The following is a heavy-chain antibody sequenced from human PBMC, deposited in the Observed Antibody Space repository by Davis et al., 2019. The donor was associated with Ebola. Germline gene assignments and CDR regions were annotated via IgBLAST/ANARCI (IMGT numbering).Heavy chain of an antibody. CDR3: ARSLWHVVVLAATPFDY. D-gene: IGHD2-15*01. Sequence: SVKVSCKAAGGTFSSYAISWVRQAPGQGLEWMGGIIPIFGTANYAQKFQGRVTITADESTSTAYMGLSSLRSEDTAVFYCARSLWHVVVLAATPFDYWGQGTLVTVSS. CDR1: GGTFSSYA. V-gene: IGHV1-69*13. CDR2: IIPIFGTA. J-gene: IGHJ4*02.